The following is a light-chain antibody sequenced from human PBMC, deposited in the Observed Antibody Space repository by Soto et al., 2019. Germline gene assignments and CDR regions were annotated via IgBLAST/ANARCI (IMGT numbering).Light chain of an antibody. J-gene: IGKJ5*01. CDR3: QQYGNSPVT. Sequence: EIVLTQSPGTLSLSPGERATLSCRASQSVTSNFLAWYQQKPGQAPRLLIYGVSNRATGIPDRFSGSVSGTDFTLTISRLEPEDFAVYYCQQYGNSPVTFGQGTRLDLK. V-gene: IGKV3-20*01. CDR1: QSVTSNF. CDR2: GVS.